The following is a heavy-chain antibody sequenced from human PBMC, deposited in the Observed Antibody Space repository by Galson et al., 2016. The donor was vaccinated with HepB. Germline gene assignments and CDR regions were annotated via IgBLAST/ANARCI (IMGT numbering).Heavy chain of an antibody. CDR2: ISTNGGYT. CDR1: GFTLINYA. D-gene: IGHD3-22*01. CDR3: VKGGYYDRKGFDY. J-gene: IGHJ4*02. V-gene: IGHV3-64D*09. Sequence: SLRLFCAASGFTLINYAMHWVRQAPGKGLEYVSTISTNGGYTNYADSLKGRFTISRDNSKNTLYLQMSSLRPEDTAVYYCVKGGYYDRKGFDYWGQGTLVTVSS.